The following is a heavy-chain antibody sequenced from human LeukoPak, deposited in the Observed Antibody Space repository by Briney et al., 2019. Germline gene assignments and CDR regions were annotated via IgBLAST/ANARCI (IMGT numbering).Heavy chain of an antibody. CDR3: ARAPDDYDFWSGPFDY. D-gene: IGHD3-3*01. CDR2: IIPIFGTA. J-gene: IGHJ4*02. CDR1: GGTFSSYA. V-gene: IGHV1-69*13. Sequence: ASVKVSCKASGGTFSSYAISWVRQAPGQGLEWMGGIIPIFGTANFAQKFQGRVTITADESTSTAYMELSSLRSEDTAVYYCARAPDDYDFWSGPFDYWGRGTLVTVSS.